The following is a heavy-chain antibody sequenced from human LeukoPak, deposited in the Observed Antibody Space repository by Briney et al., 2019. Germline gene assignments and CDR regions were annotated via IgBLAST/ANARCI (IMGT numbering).Heavy chain of an antibody. CDR2: IYSGGST. V-gene: IGHV3-53*01. CDR1: GFTFSSYS. Sequence: GGSLRLSCAASGFTFSSYSMNWVRQAPGKGLEWVSVIYSGGSTYYADSVKGRFTISRDNSKNTLYLQMNSLRAEDTAVYYCARDRYYGSGSYYEDWGQGTLVTVSS. CDR3: ARDRYYGSGSYYED. D-gene: IGHD3-10*01. J-gene: IGHJ4*02.